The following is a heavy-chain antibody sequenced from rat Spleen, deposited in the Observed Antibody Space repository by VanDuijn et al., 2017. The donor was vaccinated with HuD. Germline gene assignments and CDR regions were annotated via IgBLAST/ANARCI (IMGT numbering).Heavy chain of an antibody. CDR3: TRGWLSPYNWFAY. D-gene: IGHD1-12*03. CDR1: GFTFSNYD. CDR2: ISTSGGST. V-gene: IGHV5S23*01. J-gene: IGHJ3*01. Sequence: EVQLVESDGGLVQPGGSLKLSCAASGFTFSNYDMAWVRQAPTKGLEWVATISTSGGSTYYRDSVKGRFTISRDNAKSTLYLQMNSLRSEDTATYYCTRGWLSPYNWFAYWGQGTLVTVSS.